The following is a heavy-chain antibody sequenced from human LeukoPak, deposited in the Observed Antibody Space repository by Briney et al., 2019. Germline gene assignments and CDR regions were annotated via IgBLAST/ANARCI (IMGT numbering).Heavy chain of an antibody. D-gene: IGHD2-2*01. CDR1: GFTVSSNY. Sequence: GGSLRLSCAASGFTVSSNYMSWVRQAPGKGLEWVSVIYSCGSTYYAGSVKGRFTISRDNSKNTLYLQMNSLRAEDTAVYYCATREYCTSSSCYPRDLRGYYFNYRGQGTLVTVSS. CDR2: IYSCGST. V-gene: IGHV3-66*03. CDR3: ATREYCTSSSCYPRDLRGYYFNY. J-gene: IGHJ4*02.